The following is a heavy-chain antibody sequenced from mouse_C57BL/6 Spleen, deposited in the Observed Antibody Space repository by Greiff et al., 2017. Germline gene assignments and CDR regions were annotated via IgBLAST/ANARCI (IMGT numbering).Heavy chain of an antibody. CDR1: GYAFSSSW. CDR3: ARWSGDHAMDY. J-gene: IGHJ4*01. Sequence: QVQLQQSGPELVKPGASVKISCKASGYAFSSSWMNWVKQRPGKGLEWIGRIYPGDGDTNYNGKFKGKATLTADKSSSTAYMQLSSLASADSAGYCCARWSGDHAMDYWGQGTTVTVSS. D-gene: IGHD2-13*01. V-gene: IGHV1-82*01. CDR2: IYPGDGDT.